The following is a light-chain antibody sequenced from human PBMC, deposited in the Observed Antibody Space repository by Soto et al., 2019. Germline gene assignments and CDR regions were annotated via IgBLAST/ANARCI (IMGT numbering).Light chain of an antibody. J-gene: IGLJ1*01. CDR3: CSYAGSYTYV. CDR2: DVG. CDR1: SSDVGGYNY. V-gene: IGLV2-11*01. Sequence: QSALTQPRSVSGSPGQSVAISCTGTSSDVGGYNYVSWYQQHPGKAPKLMIYDVGKRPSGVPDRFSGSKSGNTASLTISRLQAEDEADYYCCSYAGSYTYVFGTGTKLTVL.